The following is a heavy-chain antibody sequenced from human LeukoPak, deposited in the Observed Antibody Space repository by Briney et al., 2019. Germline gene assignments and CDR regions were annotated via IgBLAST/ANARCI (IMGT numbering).Heavy chain of an antibody. CDR2: ISGSGGST. Sequence: GGSLRLSCAASGFTFSTYAMSWVRQAPGKGLEWVSTISGSGGSTYYADSVKGRFMISRDNYKNTLHLQMDSLRAEDTALYYCAKRYYYDSSGHYFHFDYWGQGTLVTVSS. CDR3: AKRYYYDSSGHYFHFDY. CDR1: GFTFSTYA. D-gene: IGHD3-22*01. V-gene: IGHV3-23*01. J-gene: IGHJ4*02.